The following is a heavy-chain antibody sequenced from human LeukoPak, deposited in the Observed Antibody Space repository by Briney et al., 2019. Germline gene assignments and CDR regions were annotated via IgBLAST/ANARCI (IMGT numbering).Heavy chain of an antibody. J-gene: IGHJ4*02. CDR1: GGSISSYY. V-gene: IGHV4-4*07. D-gene: IGHD2-8*01. CDR3: AREPYCTNGVCSAY. CDR2: IYTSGNT. Sequence: SETLSLTCTVSGGSISSYYWSWIRQPAGKGLEWIGRIYTSGNTNYNPSLRSRVTMSVDTSKNQFSLKLSSVTAADTAVYYCAREPYCTNGVCSAYWGQGTQVTVSS.